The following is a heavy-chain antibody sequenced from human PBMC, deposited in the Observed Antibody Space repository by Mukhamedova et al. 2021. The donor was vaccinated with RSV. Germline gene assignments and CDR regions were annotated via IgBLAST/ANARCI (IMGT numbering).Heavy chain of an antibody. CDR3: VRVHYNFCQVDAFDI. CDR2: MNGGNDRT. D-gene: IGHD3-3*01. Sequence: LEWMGWMNGGNDRTRYSQKLQVRVTLTRDTSASTAYMELSGLTSEDTAVYYCVRVHYNFCQVDAFDIWGQGTTVIVFS. J-gene: IGHJ3*02. V-gene: IGHV1-3*01.